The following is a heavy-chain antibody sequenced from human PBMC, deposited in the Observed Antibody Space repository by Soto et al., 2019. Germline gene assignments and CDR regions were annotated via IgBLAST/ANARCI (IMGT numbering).Heavy chain of an antibody. CDR1: GFTFSSYA. CDR3: AKCSKRYNWKNNFDY. D-gene: IGHD1-20*01. J-gene: IGHJ4*02. Sequence: GGSLRLSCAASGFTFSSYAMSWVRQAPGKGLEWVSAISASTGSTYYEDSVKGRFTISRDNSKNTLYLQMNSLRAEDTAVYYCAKCSKRYNWKNNFDYWGQGTLVTVSS. CDR2: ISASTGST. V-gene: IGHV3-23*01.